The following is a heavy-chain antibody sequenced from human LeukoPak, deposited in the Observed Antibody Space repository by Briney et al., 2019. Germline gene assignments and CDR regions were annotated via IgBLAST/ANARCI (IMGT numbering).Heavy chain of an antibody. Sequence: GGSLRLSCAASGFTFSSYSMNLVRQAPGKGLEWVSSISSSSSYIYYADSVKGRFTISRDNAKNSLYLQMNSLRAEDTAVYYCASLDPYYGMDVWGQGTTVTVSS. CDR2: ISSSSSYI. CDR1: GFTFSSYS. V-gene: IGHV3-21*01. CDR3: ASLDPYYGMDV. D-gene: IGHD3/OR15-3a*01. J-gene: IGHJ6*02.